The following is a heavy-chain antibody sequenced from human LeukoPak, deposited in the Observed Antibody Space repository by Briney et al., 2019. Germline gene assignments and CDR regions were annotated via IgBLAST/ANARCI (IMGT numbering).Heavy chain of an antibody. CDR2: IIPIFGTA. D-gene: IGHD1-26*01. CDR1: GYTFPSYF. CDR3: ARVPLLFNWFDP. Sequence: SVKVSCKASGYTFPSYFMHWVRQAPGQGLEWMGGIIPIFGTANYAQKFQGRVTITADESTSTAYMELSSLRSEDTAVYYCARVPLLFNWFDPWGQGTLVTVSS. V-gene: IGHV1-69*13. J-gene: IGHJ5*02.